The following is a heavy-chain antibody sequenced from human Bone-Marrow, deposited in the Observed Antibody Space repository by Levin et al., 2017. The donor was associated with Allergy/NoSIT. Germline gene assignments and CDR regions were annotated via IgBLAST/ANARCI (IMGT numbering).Heavy chain of an antibody. CDR3: ARRHTDYYDSSGYNWFDP. CDR1: GGSFRGYY. J-gene: IGHJ5*02. D-gene: IGHD3-22*01. CDR2: INHSGST. Sequence: SQTLSLPCAVYGGSFRGYYWSWIRQPPGKGLEWIGEINHSGSTNYNPSLKSRVTISVDTSKNQFSLKLSSVTAADTAVYYCARRHTDYYDSSGYNWFDPWGQGTLVTVSS. V-gene: IGHV4-34*01.